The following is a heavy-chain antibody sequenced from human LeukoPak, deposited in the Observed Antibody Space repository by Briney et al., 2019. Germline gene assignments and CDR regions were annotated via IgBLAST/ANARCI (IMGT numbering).Heavy chain of an antibody. Sequence: GGSLRLSCAASGFTFSSYAMTWVRQAPGKGLEGVSTISASGGSTYYADSVKGRFTISRDNSKNTLYLQMNSLRAEDTAVYYCAEDLHYYSPSNYWGQGTLVTVSS. CDR1: GFTFSSYA. CDR2: ISASGGST. V-gene: IGHV3-23*01. D-gene: IGHD3-10*01. J-gene: IGHJ4*02. CDR3: AEDLHYYSPSNY.